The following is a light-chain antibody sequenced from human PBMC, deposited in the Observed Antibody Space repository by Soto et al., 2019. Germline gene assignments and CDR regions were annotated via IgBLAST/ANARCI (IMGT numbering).Light chain of an antibody. CDR3: CSYAGNTDLV. CDR1: SSDVGAYNY. Sequence: QSALTQPPSASGSPGQSVTLSCTGTSSDVGAYNYVSWYQLHPGRAPKLTIYEVNKRPSGVPDRFSGSKSGNTASLTVSGLQAEDEADYYCCSYAGNTDLVFGGGTKLTVL. J-gene: IGLJ3*02. V-gene: IGLV2-8*01. CDR2: EVN.